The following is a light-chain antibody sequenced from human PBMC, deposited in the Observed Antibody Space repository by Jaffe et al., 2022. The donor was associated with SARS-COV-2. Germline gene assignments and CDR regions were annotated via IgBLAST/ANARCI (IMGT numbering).Light chain of an antibody. CDR1: SSDVGAYNL. Sequence: QSALTQPASVSGSPGQSITISCTGTSSDVGAYNLVSWYQQHPGKAPKLMIYEVTNRPSGVPDRFSGSRSGNTASLTISGLQAEDEADYYCNSYTTSSTLVFGGGTNLMVL. CDR2: EVT. J-gene: IGLJ3*02. V-gene: IGLV2-14*01. CDR3: NSYTTSSTLV.